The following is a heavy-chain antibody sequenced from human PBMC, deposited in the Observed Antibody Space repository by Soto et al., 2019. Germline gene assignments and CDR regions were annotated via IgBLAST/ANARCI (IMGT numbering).Heavy chain of an antibody. CDR3: ARRDNWNYGSTDY. V-gene: IGHV5-10-1*01. CDR2: IDPSDSYT. Sequence: XESLKNCWKGSGESVTGYWSSWVRQMPGKGLEWMGRIDPSDSYTNYSPSFQGHVTISADKSISTAYLQWSSLKASDTAMYYCARRDNWNYGSTDYWGQGPRVTV. D-gene: IGHD1-7*01. CDR1: GESVTGYW. J-gene: IGHJ4*02.